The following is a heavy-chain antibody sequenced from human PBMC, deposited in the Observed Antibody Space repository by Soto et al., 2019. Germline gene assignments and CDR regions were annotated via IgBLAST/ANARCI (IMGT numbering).Heavy chain of an antibody. D-gene: IGHD1-26*01. CDR3: ARGPPSGSFSLTPRY. V-gene: IGHV1-18*04. CDR2: ISGQIGKT. J-gene: IGHJ4*01. CDR1: GYSFHNYG. Sequence: GASVKVSCKASGYSFHNYGIIWVRQAPGQGLEWIGWISGQIGKTNYAQKFLGKVTMTTDTSTSTAYMELSTLTSDDTAIYYCARGPPSGSFSLTPRYWGQGTLVTVSS.